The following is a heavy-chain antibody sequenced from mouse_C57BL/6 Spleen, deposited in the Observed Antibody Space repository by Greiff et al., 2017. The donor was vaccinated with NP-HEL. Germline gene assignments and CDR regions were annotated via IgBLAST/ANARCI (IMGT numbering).Heavy chain of an antibody. CDR3: ARGGVTTGVFDY. CDR1: GYTFTSYW. Sequence: QVQLQQPGAELVRPGSSVKLSCKASGYTFTSYWMHWVKQRPIQGLEWIGNIDPSDSETHYNQKFKDKATLTVDKSSSTAYMQLSSLTSEDSAVYCCARGGVTTGVFDYWGQGTTLTVSS. CDR2: IDPSDSET. D-gene: IGHD2-2*01. J-gene: IGHJ2*01. V-gene: IGHV1-52*01.